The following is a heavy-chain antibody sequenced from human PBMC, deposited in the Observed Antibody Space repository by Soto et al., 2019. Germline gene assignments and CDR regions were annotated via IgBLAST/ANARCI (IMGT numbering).Heavy chain of an antibody. CDR3: ARELYYYSYGMDV. V-gene: IGHV3-23*01. D-gene: IGHD3-10*01. Sequence: EVQLLESGGGLVQPGGSLRLSCAASGFTLSNYAINWVRQAPGKGLEWVSGITLNGDNTYHADSVKGRFTVSRDNSKNRLYLEMKSLRVEDTAVYSGARELYYYSYGMDVWGPGTTVIVSS. CDR1: GFTLSNYA. J-gene: IGHJ6*02. CDR2: ITLNGDNT.